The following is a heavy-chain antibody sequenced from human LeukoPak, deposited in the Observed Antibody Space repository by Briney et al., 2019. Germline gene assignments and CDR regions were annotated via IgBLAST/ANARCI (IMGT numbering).Heavy chain of an antibody. Sequence: GGSLRLSCVASGFTFQYYDMQWIRQAPGKGPEWVANIGQDGITKYYVDSVKDRFSISRDNSKSTLYLQMNSLRAEDTAVYYCARDIDCSGTRCYSDGLDVWGHGTTVIVSS. J-gene: IGHJ6*02. D-gene: IGHD2-2*01. CDR2: IGQDGITK. CDR1: GFTFQYYD. CDR3: ARDIDCSGTRCYSDGLDV. V-gene: IGHV3-30*12.